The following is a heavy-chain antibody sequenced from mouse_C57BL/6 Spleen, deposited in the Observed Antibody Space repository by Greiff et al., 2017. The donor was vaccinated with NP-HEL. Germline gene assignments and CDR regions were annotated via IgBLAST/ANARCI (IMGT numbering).Heavy chain of an antibody. CDR3: ARGNDGYGYFDY. D-gene: IGHD2-3*01. V-gene: IGHV1-55*01. CDR2: IYPGSGST. J-gene: IGHJ2*01. Sequence: QVQLQQSGAELVKPGASVKMSCKASGYTFTSYWITWVKQRPGQGLEWIGDIYPGSGSTNYNEKFKSKATLTVDTSSSTAYMQLSSLTSEDSAVYYCARGNDGYGYFDYWGQGTTLTVSS. CDR1: GYTFTSYW.